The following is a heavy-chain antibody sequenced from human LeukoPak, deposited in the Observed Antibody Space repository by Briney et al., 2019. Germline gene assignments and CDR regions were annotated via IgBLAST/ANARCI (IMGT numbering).Heavy chain of an antibody. CDR3: ARGRYCSSTSCYPLRWFDP. CDR1: GGSFSGYY. J-gene: IGHJ5*02. Sequence: SETLSLTCAVYGGSFSGYYWSWIRQPPGKGLEWIGEINHSGSTNYNPSLKSRVTISVDTSKNQFSLKLSSVTAADTAVYCCARGRYCSSTSCYPLRWFDPWGQGTLVTVSS. D-gene: IGHD2-2*01. V-gene: IGHV4-34*01. CDR2: INHSGST.